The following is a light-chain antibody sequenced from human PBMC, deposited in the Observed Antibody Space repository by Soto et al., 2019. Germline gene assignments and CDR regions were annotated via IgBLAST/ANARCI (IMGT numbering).Light chain of an antibody. CDR2: DVT. Sequence: QSALTQSPSASGSPGQSVTISCTGTSSDIGGYNSVSWYQQHPGKAPKVMIYDVTKRPSGVPDRFSGSKSGNTASLTVSALQAEDEADYYCSSFTAGNNLVLGKGTKVTVL. CDR1: SSDIGGYNS. V-gene: IGLV2-8*01. CDR3: SSFTAGNNLV. J-gene: IGLJ1*01.